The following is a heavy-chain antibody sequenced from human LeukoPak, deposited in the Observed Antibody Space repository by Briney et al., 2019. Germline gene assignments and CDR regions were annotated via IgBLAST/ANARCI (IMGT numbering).Heavy chain of an antibody. CDR2: IYTSGST. J-gene: IGHJ5*01. D-gene: IGHD3-16*02. V-gene: IGHV4-4*07. Sequence: SETLSLTCTVSGGSISGYYWSWIRQPAGKGLEWIGRIYTSGSTNYNPSLKSRVTMSRDTSKNQFSLNLNSVTAADTAVYYCARGFELITFGGAIGKLNWFDSWGQGTLVTVSS. CDR3: ARGFELITFGGAIGKLNWFDS. CDR1: GGSISGYY.